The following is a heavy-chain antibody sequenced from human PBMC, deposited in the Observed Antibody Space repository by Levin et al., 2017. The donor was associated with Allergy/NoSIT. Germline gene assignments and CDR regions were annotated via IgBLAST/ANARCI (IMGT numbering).Heavy chain of an antibody. CDR3: ARNRIIVSGGNDYYYGMDV. Sequence: SETLSLTCSVSGGSVSSGTYYWSWIRRPPGKGLEWIGYINYRGGTKYNPSLNSRVTISVDTSKNEFSLKVTSVTAADTAVYYCARNRIIVSGGNDYYYGMDVWGQGNTVTV. V-gene: IGHV4-61*01. CDR2: INYRGGT. CDR1: GGSVSSGTYY. D-gene: IGHD5/OR15-5a*01. J-gene: IGHJ6*02.